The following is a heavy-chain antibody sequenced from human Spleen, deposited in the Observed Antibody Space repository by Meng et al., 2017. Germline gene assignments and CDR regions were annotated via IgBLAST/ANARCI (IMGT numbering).Heavy chain of an antibody. CDR2: KNYRSKWYN. V-gene: IGHV6-1*01. D-gene: IGHD3-16*01. Sequence: QIQLQQSGPGLVKPSQTPSLTCAISGDSVSSNSAAWNWVRQSPSRGLEWVGRKNYRSKWYNDYAVSVKRRLTINPDTSKNQFSLQLNSVTPEDTAVYYCARQEGAFDYWGQGTLVTVSS. J-gene: IGHJ4*02. CDR3: ARQEGAFDY. CDR1: GDSVSSNSAA.